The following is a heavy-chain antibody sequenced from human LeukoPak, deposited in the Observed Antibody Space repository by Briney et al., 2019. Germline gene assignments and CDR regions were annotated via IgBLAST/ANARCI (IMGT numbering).Heavy chain of an antibody. J-gene: IGHJ4*02. V-gene: IGHV1-46*01. Sequence: ASVKVSCKASGYIFTSYYMHWGRQAPGQGLEWRGIINASGGSPSYAQKFQGSVTMTRDMTTRTVHLELSSLRSADASVYYCARGYCSGGSCFNFAHWGEGPLVTVSS. CDR1: GYIFTSYY. CDR3: ARGYCSGGSCFNFAH. D-gene: IGHD2-15*01. CDR2: INASGGSP.